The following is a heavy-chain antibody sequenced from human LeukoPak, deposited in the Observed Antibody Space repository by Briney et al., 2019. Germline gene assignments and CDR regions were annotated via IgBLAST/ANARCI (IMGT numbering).Heavy chain of an antibody. CDR3: AREGYCGLGSYSMRTAFDS. Sequence: RASETLPLXCTVSGGPISGGTYYWSWIRQPAEKGLEWIGRIYSSGITNYNPSLKSRVTISVDTSKNQFSLKLSSVTAADTAVYYCAREGYCGLGSYSMRTAFDSWGQGTLVTVSS. CDR2: IYSSGIT. V-gene: IGHV4-61*02. CDR1: GGPISGGTYY. D-gene: IGHD3-10*01. J-gene: IGHJ4*02.